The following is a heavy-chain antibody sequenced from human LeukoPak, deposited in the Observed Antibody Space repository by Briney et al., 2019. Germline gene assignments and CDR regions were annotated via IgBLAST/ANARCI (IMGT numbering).Heavy chain of an antibody. CDR3: ARLPRSDIAVAGPIDY. V-gene: IGHV4-39*01. CDR2: IYSSGSA. CDR1: GGSINSNNYY. Sequence: KSSETLSLTCTVSGGSINSNNYYWGWIRQPPGKGLEWIVSIYSSGSAYYNPSLKSRVTISVDTSKNQFSLKLRSVTAADTAVYYCARLPRSDIAVAGPIDYWGQGTLVTVSS. J-gene: IGHJ4*02. D-gene: IGHD6-19*01.